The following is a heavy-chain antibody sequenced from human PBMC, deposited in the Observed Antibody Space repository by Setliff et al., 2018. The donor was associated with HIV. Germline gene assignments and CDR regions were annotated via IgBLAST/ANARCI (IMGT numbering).Heavy chain of an antibody. CDR1: GFTFTSYW. D-gene: IGHD5-18*01. J-gene: IGHJ4*02. Sequence: GGSLRLSCAASGFTFTSYWMIWVRQAPGKGLEWVSIIYSGGSTFYADSVKGRFTISRDNSNNTLFLQMDDLRAEDTAMYYCARAHGYGSLNYWGQGTLVTVSS. CDR2: IYSGGST. V-gene: IGHV3-53*01. CDR3: ARAHGYGSLNY.